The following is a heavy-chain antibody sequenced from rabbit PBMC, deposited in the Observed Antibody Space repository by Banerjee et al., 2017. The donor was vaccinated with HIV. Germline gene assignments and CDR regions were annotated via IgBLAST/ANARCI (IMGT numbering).Heavy chain of an antibody. Sequence: EESGGGLVKPEGSLKLSCKASGFDLSSSYWICWVRQAPGKGLEWIACIYAGSSGGTYYASWAKGRFTISKTSSTTVTLQMTSLTAADTATYFCARDRYGGVVGYGLWGQGTLVTVS. CDR3: ARDRYGGVVGYGL. D-gene: IGHD6-1*01. J-gene: IGHJ3*01. CDR2: IYAGSSGGT. CDR1: GFDLSSSYW. V-gene: IGHV1S45*01.